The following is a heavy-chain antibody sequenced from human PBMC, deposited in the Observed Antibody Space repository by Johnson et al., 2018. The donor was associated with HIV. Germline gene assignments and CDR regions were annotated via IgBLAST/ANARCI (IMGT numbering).Heavy chain of an antibody. Sequence: VQLVESGGRVVRPGGSLRLSCAASGFTFSSYAMSWVRQTPGKGLAWVSAISGSGGSTYYADSVKGRFTISRDNSKNTLYLQMNSLRAEDTAVYYCAKVIARSNYYGSGSYRDPGAFDIWGQGTMVTVSS. D-gene: IGHD3-10*01. CDR1: GFTFSSYA. V-gene: IGHV3-23*04. CDR3: AKVIARSNYYGSGSYRDPGAFDI. J-gene: IGHJ3*02. CDR2: ISGSGGST.